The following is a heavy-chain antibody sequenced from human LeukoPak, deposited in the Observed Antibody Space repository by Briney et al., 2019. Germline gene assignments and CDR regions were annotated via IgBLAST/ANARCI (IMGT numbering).Heavy chain of an antibody. CDR1: NGSISNSRYY. J-gene: IGHJ6*02. D-gene: IGHD1-26*01. CDR3: ARGRSNYYGMDV. CDR2: IYYNGNT. Sequence: SETLSLTCTVSNGSISNSRYYWAWIRQPPGKGLEWIGYIYYNGNTNYSPSLKSRVTVSVDTSKNLFSLKASSVTAADTAVYYCARGRSNYYGMDVWGQGTTVTVSS. V-gene: IGHV4-61*05.